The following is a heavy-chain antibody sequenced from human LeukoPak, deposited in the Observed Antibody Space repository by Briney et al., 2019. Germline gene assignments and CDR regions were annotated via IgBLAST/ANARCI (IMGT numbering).Heavy chain of an antibody. Sequence: PGGSLRLSCAASGFTFNIYAIHWVRLAPGKGLEWVSVISYDGNTKYYADSVRGRFTISRDNSKNTLYLQMNSLRAEDTAVYYCARDHLPMGLYTVMDVWDQGTTVTVSS. V-gene: IGHV3-30-3*01. J-gene: IGHJ6*02. D-gene: IGHD2-2*02. CDR3: ARDHLPMGLYTVMDV. CDR2: ISYDGNTK. CDR1: GFTFNIYA.